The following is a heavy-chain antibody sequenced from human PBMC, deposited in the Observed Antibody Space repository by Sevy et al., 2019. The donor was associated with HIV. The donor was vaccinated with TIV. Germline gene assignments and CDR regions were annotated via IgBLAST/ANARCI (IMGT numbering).Heavy chain of an antibody. CDR1: GFTFSDSY. D-gene: IGHD5-18*01. V-gene: IGHV3-11*01. Sequence: GGSLRLSCAASGFTFSDSYMSWFRQAPGKGLEWVSYISSGGTIIYYGDSVKGRFTISRDNAKNSLYLQMNSLRAEDTAVYYCARARYNYGSFYFDYWGQGTLVTVSS. CDR3: ARARYNYGSFYFDY. CDR2: ISSGGTII. J-gene: IGHJ4*02.